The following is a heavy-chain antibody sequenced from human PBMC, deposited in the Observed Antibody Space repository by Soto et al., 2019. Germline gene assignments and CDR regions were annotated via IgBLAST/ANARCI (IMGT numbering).Heavy chain of an antibody. Sequence: EVQLVESGGGLVQPGRSLRLSCTASGFTFGDYAMSWFRQAPGKGLEWVGFIRSKAYGGTTEYAASVKGRFTISRDDSKSIAYLQMNSLKTEDTAVYYCTRGERAAAKQTGDFDYWGQGTLVTVSS. CDR1: GFTFGDYA. CDR2: IRSKAYGGTT. D-gene: IGHD6-13*01. J-gene: IGHJ4*02. V-gene: IGHV3-49*03. CDR3: TRGERAAAKQTGDFDY.